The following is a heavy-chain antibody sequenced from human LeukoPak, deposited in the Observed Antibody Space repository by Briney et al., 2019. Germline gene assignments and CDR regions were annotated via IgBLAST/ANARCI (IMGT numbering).Heavy chain of an antibody. V-gene: IGHV5-10-1*01. J-gene: IGHJ4*02. CDR1: GYTFTSYW. CDR2: IDPSDSYT. Sequence: GESLKISCKGSGYTFTSYWIGWARQMPGKGLEWMGTIDPSDSYTNYSPSFQGHVTISADKYFSTAYLHWISLKASDTAIYYCARLRYYYDFSGYFVDYWGQGTLVTVSS. D-gene: IGHD3-22*01. CDR3: ARLRYYYDFSGYFVDY.